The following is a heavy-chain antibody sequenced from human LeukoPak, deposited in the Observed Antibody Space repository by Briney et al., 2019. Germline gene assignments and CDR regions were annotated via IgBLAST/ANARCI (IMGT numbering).Heavy chain of an antibody. CDR1: GGSISSYY. CDR3: ARVPTLVGPGAFDI. V-gene: IGHV4-4*07. Sequence: PSETLSLTCTVSGGSISSYYWSWIRQPAGKGLEWIGRIYTSGSTNYNPSLKSRVTMSVDTSKNQFSLKLSSVTAADTAVYYCARVPTLVGPGAFDIWGQGTLVTFSS. D-gene: IGHD3-16*01. J-gene: IGHJ3*02. CDR2: IYTSGST.